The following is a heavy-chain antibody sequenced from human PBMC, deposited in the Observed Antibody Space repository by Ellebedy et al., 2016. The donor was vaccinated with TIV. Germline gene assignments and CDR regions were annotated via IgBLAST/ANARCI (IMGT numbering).Heavy chain of an antibody. D-gene: IGHD2-8*01. CDR1: GFTFSSYA. Sequence: GESLKISCAASGFTFSSYAMHWVRQAPGKGLEWVSYISSSSSTIYYADSVKGRFTISRDNAKNSLYLQMNSLRAEDTAVYYCARVGYCTNGVCYTPVSFWGQGTLVTVSS. J-gene: IGHJ4*02. V-gene: IGHV3-48*01. CDR2: ISSSSSTI. CDR3: ARVGYCTNGVCYTPVSF.